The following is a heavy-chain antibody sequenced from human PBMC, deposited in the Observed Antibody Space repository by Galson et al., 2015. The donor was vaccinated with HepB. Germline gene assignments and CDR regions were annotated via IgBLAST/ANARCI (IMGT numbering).Heavy chain of an antibody. CDR1: GFTFSSYA. J-gene: IGHJ4*02. CDR2: ISYDGTNK. Sequence: SLRLSCAASGFTFSSYAMHWVRQAPGKGLEWVALISYDGTNKYYADSVKGRFTISRDNSKNTLFLQMNTLRAEDTAVYYCARDSQGGLGGTYYDYWGQGTLVTVSS. D-gene: IGHD3-16*01. CDR3: ARDSQGGLGGTYYDY. V-gene: IGHV3-30-3*01.